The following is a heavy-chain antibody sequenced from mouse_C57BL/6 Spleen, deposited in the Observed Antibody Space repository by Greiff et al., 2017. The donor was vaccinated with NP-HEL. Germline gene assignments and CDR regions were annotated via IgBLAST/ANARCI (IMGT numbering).Heavy chain of an antibody. D-gene: IGHD1-1*01. CDR2: IYPGDGDT. CDR1: GYAFSSYW. V-gene: IGHV1-80*01. CDR3: ARWDTTVVFDY. J-gene: IGHJ2*01. Sequence: LQQSGASVKISCKASGYAFSSYWMNWVKQRPGKGLEWIGQIYPGDGDTNYNGKFKGKATLTADKSSSTAYMQLSSLTSEDSAVYFCARWDTTVVFDYWGQGTTLTVSS.